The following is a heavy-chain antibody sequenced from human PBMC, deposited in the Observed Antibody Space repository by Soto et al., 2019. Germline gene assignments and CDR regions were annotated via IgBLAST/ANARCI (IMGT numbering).Heavy chain of an antibody. CDR3: AKDSSGWGPYGMDV. J-gene: IGHJ6*02. CDR2: ISGSGGRT. Sequence: GGSLRLSCAASGFTFSSYAMSWVRQAPGKGLEWVSAISGSGGRTYYADSVKGRFTISRDNSKNTLYLQMNSLRAEDTAVYYCAKDSSGWGPYGMDVWGQGTTVTVSS. V-gene: IGHV3-23*01. CDR1: GFTFSSYA. D-gene: IGHD6-19*01.